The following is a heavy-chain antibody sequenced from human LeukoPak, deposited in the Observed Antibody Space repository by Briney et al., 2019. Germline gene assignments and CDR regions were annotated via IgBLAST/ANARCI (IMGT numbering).Heavy chain of an antibody. CDR3: AKAHYDILTGYSDY. V-gene: IGHV3-30*18. J-gene: IGHJ4*02. CDR1: GFTFTSYG. Sequence: PGRSLRLSCAASGFTFTSYGMHWVRQAPGKGLEWVAVISSDGSNKYYADSVKGRFTISRDNSKNTLYLQMNSLRAEDTAVYYCAKAHYDILTGYSDYWGQGTLVTVSS. D-gene: IGHD3-9*01. CDR2: ISSDGSNK.